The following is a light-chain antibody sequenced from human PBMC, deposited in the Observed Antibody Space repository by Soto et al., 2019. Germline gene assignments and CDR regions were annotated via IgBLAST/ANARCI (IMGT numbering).Light chain of an antibody. CDR2: DVS. CDR1: SSDVGGYNY. CDR3: SSYTGSSTLPYV. V-gene: IGLV2-14*01. Sequence: QSALTQPASVSGSPGQSITISCTGTSSDVGGYNYVSWYQQHPGKAPKLMIYDVSNRPSGVSNRFSCSKSGNTASLTISGLQAEDEADYYCSSYTGSSTLPYVFGTGTKLTVL. J-gene: IGLJ1*01.